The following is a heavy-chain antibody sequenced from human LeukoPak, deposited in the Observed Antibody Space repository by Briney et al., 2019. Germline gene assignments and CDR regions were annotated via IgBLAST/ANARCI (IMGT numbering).Heavy chain of an antibody. Sequence: GGSLRLSCAASGFSFSSYGMHWVRQGPGKGLEWVAFIRYDGSNKYCADSVKGRFTISRDNSKNALYLQMNSLRAEDTAVYYCARGNYYDSSGYFDPADYWGQGTLVTVSS. J-gene: IGHJ4*02. V-gene: IGHV3-30*02. D-gene: IGHD3-22*01. CDR3: ARGNYYDSSGYFDPADY. CDR1: GFSFSSYG. CDR2: IRYDGSNK.